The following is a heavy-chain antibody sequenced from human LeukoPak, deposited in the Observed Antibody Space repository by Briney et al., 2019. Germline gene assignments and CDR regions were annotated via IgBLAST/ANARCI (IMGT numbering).Heavy chain of an antibody. J-gene: IGHJ4*02. V-gene: IGHV3-30*18. CDR1: GFTFNTYG. CDR3: AKDGARGAAKYYFDY. CDR2: IASDGRDK. Sequence: GGSLRLSCAASGFTFNTYGMHWVRQAPGKGLEWVAVIASDGRDKEYADSVKGRFTITRDNSKSTLYLQMNSLRAEDTAVYYCAKDGARGAAKYYFDYWGQGTLVTVSS. D-gene: IGHD6-13*01.